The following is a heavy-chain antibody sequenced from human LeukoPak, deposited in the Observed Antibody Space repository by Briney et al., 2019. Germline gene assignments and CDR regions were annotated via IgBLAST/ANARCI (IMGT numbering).Heavy chain of an antibody. Sequence: GESLRLSCAASGFTVSSDYMTWVRQAPGKGLEWVSVIYSGGDTYYADSVRGRFTISRDNSMNTLYLQMNSLRAEDTAVYYCAREGPYGDYAFDIWGQGTMVTVSS. CDR3: AREGPYGDYAFDI. J-gene: IGHJ3*02. CDR2: IYSGGDT. V-gene: IGHV3-66*01. D-gene: IGHD4-17*01. CDR1: GFTVSSDY.